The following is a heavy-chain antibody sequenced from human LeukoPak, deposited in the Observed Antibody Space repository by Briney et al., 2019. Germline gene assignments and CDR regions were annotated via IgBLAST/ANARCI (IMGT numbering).Heavy chain of an antibody. CDR1: GFTFGDYD. Sequence: GGSLRLSCTASGFTFGDYDMSWVRQAPGKGLEWVGFIRSKAYGGTTEYAASVKGRFTISRDDSKSIADLHMNSLKTDDTAVYYCTRDHSIGAFDIWGQGTMVTVSS. CDR3: TRDHSIGAFDI. V-gene: IGHV3-49*04. J-gene: IGHJ3*02. D-gene: IGHD2/OR15-2a*01. CDR2: IRSKAYGGTT.